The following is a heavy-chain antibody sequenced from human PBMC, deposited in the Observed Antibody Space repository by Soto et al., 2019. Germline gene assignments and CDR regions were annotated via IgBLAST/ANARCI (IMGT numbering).Heavy chain of an antibody. V-gene: IGHV1-3*01. CDR2: INAGNGNT. Sequence: QVQLVRSGAEVKKPGASVKVSCKASGYTFTSYAMHWVRQAPGQRLEWMGWINAGNGNTKYSQKFQGRVTITRDTSASTAYMELSSLRSEDTAVYYCAREFLFEPNAFDIWGQGTMVTVSS. CDR1: GYTFTSYA. CDR3: AREFLFEPNAFDI. J-gene: IGHJ3*02.